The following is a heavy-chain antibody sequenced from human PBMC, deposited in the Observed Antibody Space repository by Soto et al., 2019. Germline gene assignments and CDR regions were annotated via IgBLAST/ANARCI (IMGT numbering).Heavy chain of an antibody. V-gene: IGHV4-34*01. Sequence: SETLSLTCAVYGGCCSCYDLSWIRQPTGKGLEWIGEINHSGSTNYNPSLKSRVTISVDTSKNQFSLKLSSVTAADTAVYYCGRFSSDDYYYGMDVWGQGTTVTVSS. CDR1: GGCCSCYD. CDR2: INHSGST. CDR3: GRFSSDDYYYGMDV. D-gene: IGHD2-21*02. J-gene: IGHJ6*02.